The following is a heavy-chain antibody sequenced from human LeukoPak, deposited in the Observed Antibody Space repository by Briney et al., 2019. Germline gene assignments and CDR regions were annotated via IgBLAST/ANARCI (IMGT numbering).Heavy chain of an antibody. D-gene: IGHD6-13*01. CDR2: ITLSRTTV. Sequence: GGSLRLSCAASGFTFSNYNMHWVRQDPEKGLEWISYITLSRTTVYYADSVKGRFTISRDNAKNSLYLQMNSLRAEDTAMYFCARETPYSSSWTDFDYWGQGTLVTVSS. J-gene: IGHJ4*02. CDR3: ARETPYSSSWTDFDY. V-gene: IGHV3-48*01. CDR1: GFTFSNYN.